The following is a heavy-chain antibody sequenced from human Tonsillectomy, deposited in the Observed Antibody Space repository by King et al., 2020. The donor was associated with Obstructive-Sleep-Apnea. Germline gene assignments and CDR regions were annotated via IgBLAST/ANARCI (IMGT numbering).Heavy chain of an antibody. CDR1: GFTFSSYA. D-gene: IGHD2-21*01. V-gene: IGHV3-30-3*01. CDR2: ISYDGSNK. CDR3: ARVEWVLGGLRWVWWGQFDY. Sequence: QVQLVESGGGVVQPGRSLRLSCAASGFTFSSYAMHWVRQAPGKGLEWVAFISYDGSNKYYADSVKGRFTISRDNSKNTLYLQMNSRRAEDTAVYYCARVEWVLGGLRWVWWGQFDYWGQGTLVTVSS. J-gene: IGHJ4*02.